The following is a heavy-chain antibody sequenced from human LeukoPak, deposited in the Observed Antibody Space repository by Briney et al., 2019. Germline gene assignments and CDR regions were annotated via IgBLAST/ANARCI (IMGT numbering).Heavy chain of an antibody. Sequence: GGSLRLSCAASGFTFSSYWMSWVRQAPGKGLEWVANIKQDGSEKYYVDSVKGRFTISRDNAKNSLYLQMNSLRAEDTAVYYCASSYRGNYQAFDSWGQGTMVTVSS. D-gene: IGHD1-26*01. CDR3: ASSYRGNYQAFDS. CDR2: IKQDGSEK. CDR1: GFTFSSYW. V-gene: IGHV3-7*01. J-gene: IGHJ3*02.